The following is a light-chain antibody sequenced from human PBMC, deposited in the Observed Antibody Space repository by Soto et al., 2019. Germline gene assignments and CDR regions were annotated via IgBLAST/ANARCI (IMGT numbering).Light chain of an antibody. J-gene: IGKJ2*01. CDR3: QQYGSSPYT. V-gene: IGKV3-20*01. Sequence: EIVLTQSPGTLSLSPGERATLSCRASQSVSSSYLAWYQQKPGQAPRLLIYDASSRATGIPDRFSGSGSGTDFTLTISRLEPEEFAVYFCQQYGSSPYTFGRGTKLEIK. CDR2: DAS. CDR1: QSVSSSY.